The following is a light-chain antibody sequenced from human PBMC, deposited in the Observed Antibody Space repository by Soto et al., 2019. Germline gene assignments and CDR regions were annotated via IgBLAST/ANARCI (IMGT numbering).Light chain of an antibody. CDR3: QQYHILYT. V-gene: IGKV1-5*03. CDR1: QSINSW. Sequence: DFQMTQSPSTLSASVGDRVTITCRASQSINSWLAWYQQKPGRAPKLLIYKASNLKSGVPSRFSGSGSGTEFTLTISSLQPDDFATYYCQQYHILYTFSQGTKLEI. CDR2: KAS. J-gene: IGKJ2*01.